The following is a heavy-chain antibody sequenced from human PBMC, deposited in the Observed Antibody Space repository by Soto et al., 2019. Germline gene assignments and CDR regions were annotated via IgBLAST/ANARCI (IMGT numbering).Heavy chain of an antibody. Sequence: GGSLRLSCAASGFTFSSYAMSWVRQAPGKGLEWVSAISGSGGSTYYADSVKGRFTISRDNSKNTLYLQMNSLRAEDTAVYYCAKERCSSTSCPGGYDAFDIWGQGTMVTVSS. CDR3: AKERCSSTSCPGGYDAFDI. CDR1: GFTFSSYA. J-gene: IGHJ3*02. D-gene: IGHD2-2*01. CDR2: ISGSGGST. V-gene: IGHV3-23*01.